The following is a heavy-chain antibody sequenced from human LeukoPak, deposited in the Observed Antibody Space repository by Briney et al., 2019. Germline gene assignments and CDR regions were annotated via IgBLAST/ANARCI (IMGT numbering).Heavy chain of an antibody. CDR2: INSDGSST. V-gene: IGHV3-74*01. CDR3: ARYFDWLPFDS. J-gene: IGHJ4*02. CDR1: GFTFSSYW. D-gene: IGHD3-9*01. Sequence: GGSLRLSCAASGFTFSSYWMHWVRQAPGKGLVWVSRINSDGSSTSYADSVKGRFTISRDNAKNTLYLQMNSLRAEDTAVYYCARYFDWLPFDSWGQGTLVTVSS.